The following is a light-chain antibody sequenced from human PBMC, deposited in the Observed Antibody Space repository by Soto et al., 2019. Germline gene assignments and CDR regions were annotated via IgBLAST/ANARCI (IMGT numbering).Light chain of an antibody. V-gene: IGKV1-39*01. CDR2: AAS. CDR3: QQSYSTPIFT. J-gene: IGKJ3*01. CDR1: QSISSY. Sequence: DIQMTKSPSSLSASVGDRVTITCRASQSISSYLNWYQQKPWKAPKLLIYAASSLQSGVPSRFSGSGSGTDLTLTISSLQPEDFASYYCQQSYSTPIFTFGPGTNVDIK.